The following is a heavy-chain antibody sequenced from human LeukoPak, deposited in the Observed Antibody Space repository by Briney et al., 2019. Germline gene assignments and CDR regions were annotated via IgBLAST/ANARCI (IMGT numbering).Heavy chain of an antibody. V-gene: IGHV3-33*08. CDR3: ARDPTIFGVVKDFDY. Sequence: GGSLRLSCAASGFTFSSYGMHWVRQAPGKGLEWVAVIWYGGSNKYYADSVKGRFTISRDNSKNTLYLQMNSLRAEDTAVYYCARDPTIFGVVKDFDYWGQGTLVTVSS. CDR1: GFTFSSYG. CDR2: IWYGGSNK. J-gene: IGHJ4*02. D-gene: IGHD3-3*01.